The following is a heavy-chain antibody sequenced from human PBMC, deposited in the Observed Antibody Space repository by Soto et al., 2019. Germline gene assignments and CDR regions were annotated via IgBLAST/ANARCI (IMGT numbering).Heavy chain of an antibody. Sequence: SVKVSCKASGGTFSTFGISWVRQAPGQGLEWMGGIIPFFGTARYSQKFEDRITITADESTNTVYMDLRSLTSEDTAIYYCAKSAPMDTGDKYYYDFWGQGALVTVSS. D-gene: IGHD4-17*01. CDR3: AKSAPMDTGDKYYYDF. J-gene: IGHJ4*02. V-gene: IGHV1-69*13. CDR2: IIPFFGTA. CDR1: GGTFSTFG.